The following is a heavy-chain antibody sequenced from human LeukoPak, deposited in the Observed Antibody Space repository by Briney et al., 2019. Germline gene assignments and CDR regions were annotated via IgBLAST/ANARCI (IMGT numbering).Heavy chain of an antibody. Sequence: PGGSLRLSCAASGFTFSSYSMNWVRQDPGKWLEWVSSISSSSSYIYYADSVKGRFTISRDNAKNSLYLQMNSLRAEDTAVYYCARDPPYSSSWFFDYWGQGTLVTVSS. V-gene: IGHV3-21*01. CDR3: ARDPPYSSSWFFDY. J-gene: IGHJ4*02. CDR1: GFTFSSYS. D-gene: IGHD6-13*01. CDR2: ISSSSSYI.